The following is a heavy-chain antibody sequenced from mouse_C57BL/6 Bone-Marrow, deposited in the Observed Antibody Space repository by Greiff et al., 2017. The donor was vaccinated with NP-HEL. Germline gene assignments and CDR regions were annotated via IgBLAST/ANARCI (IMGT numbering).Heavy chain of an antibody. D-gene: IGHD1-1*01. Sequence: VQLQQSGAELARPGASVKLSCKASGYTFTSYGISWVKQRTGQGLEWIGEIYPRSGNTYYNEKFKGKATLTADKSSSTAYMELRSLTSEDSAVYFCARGSGTWFAYWGQGTLVTVSA. CDR1: GYTFTSYG. CDR2: IYPRSGNT. CDR3: ARGSGTWFAY. V-gene: IGHV1-81*01. J-gene: IGHJ3*01.